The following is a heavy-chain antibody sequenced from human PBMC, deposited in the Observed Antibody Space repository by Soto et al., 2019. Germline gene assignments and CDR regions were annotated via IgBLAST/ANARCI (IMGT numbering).Heavy chain of an antibody. CDR1: GFTFSDYY. Sequence: QGQLVESGGGLVKPGGSLRLSCAASGFTFSDYYMSWVRQAPGKGLEWISYISSSSTYRSYADSVKGRFTISRDNAKNSLYLQMNSLRAEDTAVYYCASATGGRQAFDIWGQGTLVTVSS. D-gene: IGHD2-15*01. V-gene: IGHV3-11*05. CDR3: ASATGGRQAFDI. CDR2: ISSSSTYR. J-gene: IGHJ3*02.